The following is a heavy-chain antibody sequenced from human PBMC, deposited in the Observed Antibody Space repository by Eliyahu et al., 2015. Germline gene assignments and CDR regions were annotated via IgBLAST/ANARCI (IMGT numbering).Heavy chain of an antibody. CDR3: AREVYYDGSGFSPRFDF. D-gene: IGHD3-16*01. V-gene: IGHV1-18*01. CDR2: ISPHNGKA. Sequence: QVQLVQSGPEVKKSGASVKVSCKASGYNFVTYGISWVRQAPGQGLEWVGWISPHNGKAEYAQKFQGRVSMTIDTKTTTAHMELRGLTSDDTAVYYCAREVYYDGSGFSPRFDFWGQGALV. CDR1: GYNFVTYG. J-gene: IGHJ4*02.